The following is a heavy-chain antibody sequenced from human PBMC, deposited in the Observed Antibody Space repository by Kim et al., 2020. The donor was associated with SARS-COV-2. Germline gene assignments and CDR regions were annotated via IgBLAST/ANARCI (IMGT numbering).Heavy chain of an antibody. CDR3: ARSSTVTSNWFDP. V-gene: IGHV3-21*01. D-gene: IGHD4-17*01. Sequence: ADSVKGRFTIPKDNAKNSLYLKMNSLRAEDTAVYYCARSSTVTSNWFDPWGQGTLVTVSS. J-gene: IGHJ5*02.